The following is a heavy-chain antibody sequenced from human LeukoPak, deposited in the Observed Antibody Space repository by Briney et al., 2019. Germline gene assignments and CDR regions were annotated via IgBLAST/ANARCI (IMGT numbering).Heavy chain of an antibody. Sequence: ASVKVSCKASGYTFTSYDVNWVRQATGQGLEWMGWMTPNSGNTGYAQNFRGRVTMTRNTSISTAYMELSSLRSEDTAVYYCARVQYSGSYNDAFDIWGQGTMVTVSS. V-gene: IGHV1-8*01. J-gene: IGHJ3*02. CDR3: ARVQYSGSYNDAFDI. D-gene: IGHD1-26*01. CDR2: MTPNSGNT. CDR1: GYTFTSYD.